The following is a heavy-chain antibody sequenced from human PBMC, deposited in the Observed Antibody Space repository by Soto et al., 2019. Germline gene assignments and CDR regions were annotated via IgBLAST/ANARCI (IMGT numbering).Heavy chain of an antibody. CDR2: VSYVGSNK. CDR3: AKGLKFYEFWSGHYSPYTDMDV. V-gene: IGHV3-30*18. Sequence: GGAPRPSCAAPGFRVSCYGLHRGCPAPGKGRGGGGFVSYVGSNKYCADSVKGRFDISRDNSKNTLYLQMNSMRTEDTAVYYRAKGLKFYEFWSGHYSPYTDMDVWGQGTTVTVSS. CDR1: GFRVSCYG. D-gene: IGHD3-3*01. J-gene: IGHJ6*02.